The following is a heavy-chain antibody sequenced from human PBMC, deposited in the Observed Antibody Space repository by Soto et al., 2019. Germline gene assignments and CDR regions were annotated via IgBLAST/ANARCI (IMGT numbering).Heavy chain of an antibody. CDR3: TRGYGDYVRDY. D-gene: IGHD4-17*01. Sequence: EVQLVESGGGLVQPGGSLQLSCAVSGFTFSGSAMHWVRQASGKGLEWVGRIRSKSNRYATSYAASVKGRAAISRDHSKITAYLPMNSLKAEDTTVYYCTRGYGDYVRDYWGPGTLVTGSS. J-gene: IGHJ4*02. V-gene: IGHV3-73*01. CDR2: IRSKSNRYAT. CDR1: GFTFSGSA.